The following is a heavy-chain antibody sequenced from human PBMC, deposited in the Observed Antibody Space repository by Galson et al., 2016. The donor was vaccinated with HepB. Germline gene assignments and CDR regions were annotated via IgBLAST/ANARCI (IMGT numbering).Heavy chain of an antibody. CDR2: IKPTGGTT. D-gene: IGHD2-15*01. CDR3: ARGYCSGGSCYSIGMDV. J-gene: IGHJ6*02. V-gene: IGHV1-46*01. Sequence: SVKVSCKASGYTFTSYYMHWVRQAPGQGLEWMGIIKPTGGTTTNAQRFQGRVTMARDTSTSTVYMELNSLRSEDTAVYYCARGYCSGGSCYSIGMDVWGQGTAVTVSS. CDR1: GYTFTSYY.